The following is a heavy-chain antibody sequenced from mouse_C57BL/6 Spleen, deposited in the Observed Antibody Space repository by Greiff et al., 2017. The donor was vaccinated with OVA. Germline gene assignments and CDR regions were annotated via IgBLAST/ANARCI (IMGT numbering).Heavy chain of an antibody. Sequence: QVQLQQPGAELVRPGTSVKLSCKASGYTFTSYWMHWVKQRPGQGLEWIGVIDPSDSYTNYNQKFKGKATLTVDTSSSTAYMQLSSLTSEDSAVYYCARGDYGRLWFAYWGQGTLVTVSA. CDR3: ARGDYGRLWFAY. V-gene: IGHV1-59*01. D-gene: IGHD1-1*01. J-gene: IGHJ3*01. CDR2: IDPSDSYT. CDR1: GYTFTSYW.